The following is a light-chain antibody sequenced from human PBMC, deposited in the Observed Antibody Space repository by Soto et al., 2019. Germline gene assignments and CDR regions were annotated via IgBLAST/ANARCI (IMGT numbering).Light chain of an antibody. V-gene: IGLV1-47*02. CDR1: SSNIGGTNY. CDR2: NNN. CDR3: AAWDDSLNGWV. Sequence: QSVLTQPPSASGTPGQKVFISCSGSSSNIGGTNYAYWYQQLPGTAPKLLIYNNNERPSGVPDRFSGSKSGTSASLAISGLQSADEADYYCAAWDDSLNGWVFGGGTQLTVL. J-gene: IGLJ3*02.